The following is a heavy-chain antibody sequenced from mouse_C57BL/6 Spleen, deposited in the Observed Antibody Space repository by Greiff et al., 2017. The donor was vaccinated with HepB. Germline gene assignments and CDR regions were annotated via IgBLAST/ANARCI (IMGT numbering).Heavy chain of an antibody. CDR1: GYTFTNYW. J-gene: IGHJ2*01. Sequence: QVHVKQSGAELVRPGTSVKMSCKASGYTFTNYWIGWAKQRPGHGLEWIGDIYPGGGYTNYNEKFKGKATLTADKSSSTAYMQFSSLTSEDSAIYYCARGGLLYYFDYWGQGTTLTVSS. CDR3: ARGGLLYYFDY. V-gene: IGHV1-63*01. CDR2: IYPGGGYT. D-gene: IGHD1-1*01.